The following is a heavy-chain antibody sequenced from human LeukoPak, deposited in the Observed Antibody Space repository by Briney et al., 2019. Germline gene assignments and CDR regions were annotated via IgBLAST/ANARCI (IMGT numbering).Heavy chain of an antibody. J-gene: IGHJ5*02. CDR2: IYHSGDT. V-gene: IGHV4-38-2*01. D-gene: IGHD6-19*01. CDR3: ARHPYGLVREAYFDP. Sequence: SETLSLTCAVSGDSISSDNCWGWIRQPPGKGLEWIGSIYHSGDTNYNPSLKSRVTISIDTSKNHFSLKLTSETAADTAIYYCARHPYGLVREAYFDPWGQGTLVTVSS. CDR1: GDSISSDNC.